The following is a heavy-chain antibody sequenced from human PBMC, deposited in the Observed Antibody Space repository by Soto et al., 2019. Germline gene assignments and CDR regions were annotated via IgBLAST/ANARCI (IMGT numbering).Heavy chain of an antibody. J-gene: IGHJ4*02. CDR3: AKVLSSGTFFIPHYFDL. CDR1: GFTFTNYA. Sequence: PGGYLRLSCAASGFTFTNYAMSCVRQAPGKWLEWVSAISGPGGSTYYADSVMGRFTISRDNSKNTLFLQMNSLRAEDTALYYCAKVLSSGTFFIPHYFDLWGQGTLVTVSS. D-gene: IGHD3-10*01. V-gene: IGHV3-23*01. CDR2: ISGPGGST.